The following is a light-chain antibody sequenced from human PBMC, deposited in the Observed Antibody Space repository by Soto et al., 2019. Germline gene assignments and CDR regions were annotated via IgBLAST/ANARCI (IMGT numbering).Light chain of an antibody. V-gene: IGKV1-39*01. CDR2: AVS. CDR1: QRVSSY. Sequence: DIQLIQSPSSLSASVGDRVTITCHTSQRVSSYLNWYQQKPGKAPKLLINAVSTLHSGVPSRFSGSGSETDFTLTISSLQPEDSGTYYCQHSYTTPSWTFGQGTKVEI. CDR3: QHSYTTPSWT. J-gene: IGKJ1*01.